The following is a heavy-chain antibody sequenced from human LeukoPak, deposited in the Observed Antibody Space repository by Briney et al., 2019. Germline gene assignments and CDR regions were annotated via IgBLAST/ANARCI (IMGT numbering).Heavy chain of an antibody. CDR2: INSDGSST. Sequence: GGSLRLSCAASGFTFSSYGMHWVRQAPGKGLVWVSRINSDGSSTSYADSVKGRFTISRDNAKNTLYLQMNSLRAEDTAVYYCARDYYDSRNAFDIWGQGTMVTVSS. CDR3: ARDYYDSRNAFDI. J-gene: IGHJ3*02. CDR1: GFTFSSYG. V-gene: IGHV3-74*01. D-gene: IGHD3-22*01.